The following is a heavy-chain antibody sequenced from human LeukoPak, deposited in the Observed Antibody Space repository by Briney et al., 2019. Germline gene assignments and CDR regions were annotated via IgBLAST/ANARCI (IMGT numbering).Heavy chain of an antibody. Sequence: GGSLRLSCAASGFTFSSYAMNWVRQAPGKGLEWVSAISGSGGRTYQPDSVKGRFTISRDNSKNTLYLQMNSLRAEDTAVYYCASARGSNYGSLGDWGQGTLVTVSS. CDR3: ASARGSNYGSLGD. D-gene: IGHD5-18*01. CDR1: GFTFSSYA. V-gene: IGHV3-23*01. CDR2: ISGSGGRT. J-gene: IGHJ4*02.